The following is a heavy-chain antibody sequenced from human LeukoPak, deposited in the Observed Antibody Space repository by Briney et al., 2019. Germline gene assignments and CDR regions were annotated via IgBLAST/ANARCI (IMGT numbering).Heavy chain of an antibody. Sequence: ASVKVSCKASGYTFTSYYMHWVRQAPGQGLEWVGIINPSGDPTTYAQKFQGRVTMTSDMSTSTVYMELSSLRSEDTAVYYCARVTGGDSPHSYYYYMDVWGKGTTVTISS. CDR3: ARVTGGDSPHSYYYYMDV. CDR2: INPSGDPT. J-gene: IGHJ6*03. CDR1: GYTFTSYY. D-gene: IGHD2-21*02. V-gene: IGHV1-46*01.